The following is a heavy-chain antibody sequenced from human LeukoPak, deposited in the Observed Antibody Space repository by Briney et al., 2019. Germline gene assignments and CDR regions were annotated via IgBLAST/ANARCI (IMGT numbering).Heavy chain of an antibody. CDR3: ASAEYSSGWSNWFDP. D-gene: IGHD6-19*01. J-gene: IGHJ5*02. CDR1: GGSISSYY. V-gene: IGHV4-59*08. CDR2: IYYSGST. Sequence: PSETLSLTCTVSGGSISSYYWSWIRQPPGKGLEWIGYIYYSGSTNYNPSLKSRVTISVDTSKNQFSLKLSSVTAADTAVYYCASAEYSSGWSNWFDPWGQGTLVTVSS.